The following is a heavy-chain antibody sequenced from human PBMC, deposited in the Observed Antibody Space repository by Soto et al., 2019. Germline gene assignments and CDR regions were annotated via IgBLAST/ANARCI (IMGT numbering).Heavy chain of an antibody. V-gene: IGHV3-23*01. J-gene: IGHJ4*02. CDR3: AKDDFTDRGDDYFDY. Sequence: LRLSCAASGFSFTNFAMSWVRQAPGKGLEWVAGIGASGDITWYADSVKGRLSISRDNSKNTLYLQLNSLRFEDTAVYYCAKDDFTDRGDDYFDYWGPGPLVTVSA. CDR2: IGASGDIT. CDR1: GFSFTNFA. D-gene: IGHD2-21*02.